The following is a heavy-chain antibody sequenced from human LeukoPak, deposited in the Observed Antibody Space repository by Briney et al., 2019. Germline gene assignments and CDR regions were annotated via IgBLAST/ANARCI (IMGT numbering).Heavy chain of an antibody. CDR2: IYYSGST. J-gene: IGHJ4*02. CDR3: AREPGYSSSWYNYFDY. V-gene: IGHV4-59*01. CDR1: GGSISSYY. Sequence: PSETLSLTCTVSGGSISSYYWSWIRQPPGKGLEWIGYIYYSGSTNYNPSLKSRVTISVDTSKNQFSLKLSSVTAADTAVYYCAREPGYSSSWYNYFDYWGQGTLVTVSS. D-gene: IGHD6-13*01.